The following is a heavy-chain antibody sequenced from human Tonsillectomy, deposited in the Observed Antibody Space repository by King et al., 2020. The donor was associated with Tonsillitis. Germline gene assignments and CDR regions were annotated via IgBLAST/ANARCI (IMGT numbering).Heavy chain of an antibody. J-gene: IGHJ2*01. D-gene: IGHD6-6*01. V-gene: IGHV5-51*01. CDR3: SRIYVIRISSYWYFEL. Sequence: QLVQSGAEVKKPGESLKISCKGSGYSFTNYWIGWGRQMPGKGLEWMGIIYPGDSDSRYSPSFQGQVTISADKSISTAYLQWSSLKASDTAMYYCSRIYVIRISSYWYFELWGRGTLVTVSS. CDR1: GYSFTNYW. CDR2: IYPGDSDS.